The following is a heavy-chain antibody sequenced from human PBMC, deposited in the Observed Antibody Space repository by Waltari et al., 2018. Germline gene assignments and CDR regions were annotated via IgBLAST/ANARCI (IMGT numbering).Heavy chain of an antibody. CDR3: TTLARGESGDY. CDR1: GFPFNTYW. Sequence: EVQLVESGGGLVQPGGSLRFSCPASGFPFNTYWMKWIRQAPGKGLEWVANINPDGSQKFYVDSVKGRFTVSRDNAQNSLYLQMNNLRAEDTAVYYCTTLARGESGDYWGQGTLVTVSS. D-gene: IGHD3-10*01. CDR2: INPDGSQK. V-gene: IGHV3-7*01. J-gene: IGHJ4*02.